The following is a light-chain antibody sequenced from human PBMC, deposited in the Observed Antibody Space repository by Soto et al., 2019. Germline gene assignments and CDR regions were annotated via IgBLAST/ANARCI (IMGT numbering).Light chain of an antibody. CDR1: QSNNNY. Sequence: DIQMTQSPSSLSASVGDRVTITCRTSQSNNNYLNWYQQRPGKAPKLLIYAASSLQSGVQKRLTGSGSWTVFTLTICSLQPEDFATYYCQQSYSTLPTFGQGTKVDIK. CDR2: AAS. CDR3: QQSYSTLPT. J-gene: IGKJ1*01. V-gene: IGKV1-39*01.